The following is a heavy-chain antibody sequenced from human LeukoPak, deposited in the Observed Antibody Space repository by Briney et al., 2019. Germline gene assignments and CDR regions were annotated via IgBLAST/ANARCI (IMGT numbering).Heavy chain of an antibody. V-gene: IGHV3-30*02. CDR2: IRYDGSNK. Sequence: GSLRLSCAASGFTFSSYGMHWVRQAPGKGLEWVAFIRYDGSNKYYADSVKGRFTISRDNSKNTLYLQMNSLRAEDTAVYYCAKDRDTYNYGSGSYGPGFDYWGQGTLVTVSS. CDR1: GFTFSSYG. CDR3: AKDRDTYNYGSGSYGPGFDY. D-gene: IGHD3-10*01. J-gene: IGHJ4*02.